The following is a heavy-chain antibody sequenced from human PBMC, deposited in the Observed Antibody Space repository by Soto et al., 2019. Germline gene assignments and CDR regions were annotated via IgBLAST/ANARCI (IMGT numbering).Heavy chain of an antibody. D-gene: IGHD2-21*02. CDR1: GGTFSSYT. CDR3: ARVRDCGGDCYYYFDY. CDR2: IIPILGIA. J-gene: IGHJ4*02. Sequence: SVKVSYKASGGTFSSYTISWVRQAPGQGLEWMGRIIPILGIANYAQKFQGRVTITADKSTSTAYMELSSLRSEDTAVYYCARVRDCGGDCYYYFDYWGQGTLVTVSS. V-gene: IGHV1-69*02.